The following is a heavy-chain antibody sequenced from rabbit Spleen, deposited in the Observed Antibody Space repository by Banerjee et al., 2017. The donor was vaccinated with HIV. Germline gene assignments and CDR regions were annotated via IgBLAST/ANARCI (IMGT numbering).Heavy chain of an antibody. D-gene: IGHD2-1*01. CDR3: ARGVYGDDYFNL. Sequence: QEQLKETGGGLVQPGGSLTLSCKASGVSFSGDSYMCWVRQAPGRGLEWIACIDAGSSGFTYFANWAKGRFTISKSSSTTVTLQMTSLTAADAATYFCARGVYGDDYFNLWGPGTLVTVS. CDR2: IDAGSSGFT. CDR1: GVSFSGDSY. V-gene: IGHV1S45*01. J-gene: IGHJ4*01.